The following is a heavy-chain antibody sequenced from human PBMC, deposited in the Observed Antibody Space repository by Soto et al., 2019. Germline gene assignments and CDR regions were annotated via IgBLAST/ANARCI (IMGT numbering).Heavy chain of an antibody. V-gene: IGHV1-8*01. CDR1: GYTFTSYD. Sequence: ASVKVSCKASGYTFTSYDINWVRQATGQGLEWMGWMNPNSGNTGYALKFQGRVTMTRNTSIGTAYMELSSLRSEDTAVYYCARGNYDFWSGYSYYFDYWGQGTLVTVSS. CDR2: MNPNSGNT. D-gene: IGHD3-3*01. CDR3: ARGNYDFWSGYSYYFDY. J-gene: IGHJ4*02.